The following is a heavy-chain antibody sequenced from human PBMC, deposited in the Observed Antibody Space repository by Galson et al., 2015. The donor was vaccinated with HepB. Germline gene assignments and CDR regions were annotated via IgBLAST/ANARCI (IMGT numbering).Heavy chain of an antibody. CDR1: GFTFSGYA. CDR3: ARDFDSSGYGALA. D-gene: IGHD3-22*01. CDR2: ISYDGSKK. Sequence: SLRLSCAASGFTFSGYAMHWVRQAPGKGLEWVTFISYDGSKKYYADSVKGRFTISRDNSKNTLYLQMNSLRAEDAAVYYCARDFDSSGYGALAWGRGTLVTVSS. V-gene: IGHV3-30-3*01. J-gene: IGHJ5*02.